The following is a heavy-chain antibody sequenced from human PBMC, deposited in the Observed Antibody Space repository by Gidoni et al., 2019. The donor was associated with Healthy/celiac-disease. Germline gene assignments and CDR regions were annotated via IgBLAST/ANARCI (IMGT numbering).Heavy chain of an antibody. J-gene: IGHJ2*01. V-gene: IGHV5-51*01. Sequence: EAQQVQSGAEGKRRGESLKSSWWGPGHSFTSYWIGWVRQMPGKGLECMGIIYPGASDTRYSPSFQGQVTISSDQSISTAYLQWSSLKASDTAMYYCARRVRRQDFDLWGRGTLVTVSS. CDR3: ARRVRRQDFDL. D-gene: IGHD2-2*01. CDR1: GHSFTSYW. CDR2: IYPGASDT.